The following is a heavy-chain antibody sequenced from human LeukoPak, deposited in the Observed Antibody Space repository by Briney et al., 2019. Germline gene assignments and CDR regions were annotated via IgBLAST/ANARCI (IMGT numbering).Heavy chain of an antibody. CDR3: AKDIREYSYGHFDY. D-gene: IGHD5-18*01. CDR1: GFTFDDYA. V-gene: IGHV3-9*01. J-gene: IGHJ4*02. Sequence: GGSLRLSCAASGFTFDDYAMHWVRQAPGKGLEWVSGISWNSGSIGYADSVKGRFTISRDNAKNSLYLQMNSLRAEDTALYYCAKDIREYSYGHFDYWGQGTLVTVSS. CDR2: ISWNSGSI.